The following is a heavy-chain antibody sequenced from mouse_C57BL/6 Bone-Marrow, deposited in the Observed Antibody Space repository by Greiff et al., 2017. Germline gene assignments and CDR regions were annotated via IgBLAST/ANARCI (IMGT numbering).Heavy chain of an antibody. Sequence: QVQLQQPGAELVKPGASVKLSCKASGYTFTSYWMQWVNQRPGQGLEWIGEIDPSDSYTNYNQKFKGKATLTVDPSSSTAYRQRSSLTSEDSAVYYCAREGAYYGNYDNDFDYWGQGTTLTVSS. J-gene: IGHJ2*01. CDR3: AREGAYYGNYDNDFDY. CDR1: GYTFTSYW. V-gene: IGHV1-50*01. CDR2: IDPSDSYT. D-gene: IGHD2-10*01.